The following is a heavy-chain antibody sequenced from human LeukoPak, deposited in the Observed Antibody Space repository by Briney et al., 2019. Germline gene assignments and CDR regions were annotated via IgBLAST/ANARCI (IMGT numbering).Heavy chain of an antibody. Sequence: GASVKVSCKASGYTFTSYAMHWVRQAPGQRLEWMGWINAGNGNTKYSQKFQGRVTITRDTSASTAYMELSSLRSEDTGVYYCARLRQEFNGYVEDRWFDPWGQGTLVTVSS. CDR2: INAGNGNT. V-gene: IGHV1-3*01. CDR1: GYTFTSYA. CDR3: ARLRQEFNGYVEDRWFDP. D-gene: IGHD5-18*01. J-gene: IGHJ5*02.